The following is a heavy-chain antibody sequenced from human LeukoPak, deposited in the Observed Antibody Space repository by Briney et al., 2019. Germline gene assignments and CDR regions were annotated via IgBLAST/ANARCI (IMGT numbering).Heavy chain of an antibody. CDR2: IIGSGGST. CDR1: GFTFIIYA. D-gene: IGHD3-10*01. CDR3: ANTLGSGLGESHSHYFDY. V-gene: IGHV3-23*01. Sequence: GSPRLSCAASGFTFIIYAMTWVRQPPGKGLEWVSAIIGSGGSTIYADSVKGRFTISRDSSKNKLSMQLTSLRAEDTAVYYCANTLGSGLGESHSHYFDYWGQGALVTVSS. J-gene: IGHJ4*02.